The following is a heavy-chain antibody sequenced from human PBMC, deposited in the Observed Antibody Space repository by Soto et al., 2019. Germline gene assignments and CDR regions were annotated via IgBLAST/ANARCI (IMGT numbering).Heavy chain of an antibody. CDR3: AIDAYYYGSGASWFDP. J-gene: IGHJ5*02. CDR1: GFTFSSSG. V-gene: IGHV3-33*01. Sequence: SLRLSCAASGFTFSSSGMHWVRQAPGKGLEWVAVIWYDGSNKYYADSVKGRFTISRDNSKNTLYLQMNSLRAEDTAVYYCAIDAYYYGSGASWFDPWGQGTLVTVSS. D-gene: IGHD3-10*01. CDR2: IWYDGSNK.